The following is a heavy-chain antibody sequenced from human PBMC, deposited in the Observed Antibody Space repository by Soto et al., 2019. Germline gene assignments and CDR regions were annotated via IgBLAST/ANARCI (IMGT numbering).Heavy chain of an antibody. Sequence: EVQLVESGGGLVQPGGSLRLSCAASGFTFSTSEMNWVRQAPGKGLEWVSYISGSDGTMYYADSVKGRFTISRDNAKNALYLQMNSLRVEDTAVYYCARDAPFDIWGQGTMVTVSS. CDR3: ARDAPFDI. V-gene: IGHV3-48*03. J-gene: IGHJ3*02. CDR2: ISGSDGTM. CDR1: GFTFSTSE.